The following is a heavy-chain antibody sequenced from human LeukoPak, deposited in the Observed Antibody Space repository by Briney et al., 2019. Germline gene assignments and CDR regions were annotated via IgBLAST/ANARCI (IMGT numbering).Heavy chain of an antibody. CDR2: ISGSGGST. CDR3: AKDLYYYDSSGPGAY. V-gene: IGHV3-23*01. CDR1: GFTFSSYA. J-gene: IGHJ4*02. Sequence: GGSLRLSCAASGFTFSSYAMSWVRQAPGKGREWVSAISGSGGSTYYADSVKGRFTISRDNSKNTLYLQMNSLRAEDTAVYYCAKDLYYYDSSGPGAYWGQGTLVTVSS. D-gene: IGHD3-22*01.